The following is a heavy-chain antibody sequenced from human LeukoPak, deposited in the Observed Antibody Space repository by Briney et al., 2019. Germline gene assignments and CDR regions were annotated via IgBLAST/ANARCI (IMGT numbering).Heavy chain of an antibody. CDR1: GFTFSSYS. CDR2: ISSSSSYI. J-gene: IGHJ4*02. V-gene: IGHV3-21*01. Sequence: GRSLRLSCAASGFTFSSYSMNWVRQAPGKGLEWVSSISSSSSYIYYADSVKGRFTISRDNAKNSLYLQMNSLRAEDTAVYYCARKYSGYEVDYWGQGTLVTVSS. CDR3: ARKYSGYEVDY. D-gene: IGHD5-12*01.